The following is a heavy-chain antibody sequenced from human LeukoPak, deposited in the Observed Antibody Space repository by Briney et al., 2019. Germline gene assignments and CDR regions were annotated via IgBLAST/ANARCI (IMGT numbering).Heavy chain of an antibody. V-gene: IGHV3-23*01. CDR2: ISGSGSST. Sequence: GGSLRLSCAASGFTFRSYAMNWVRQAPGKGLEWVSVISGSGSSTYYADSVKGRFTISRDNSKNTLYLQMNSLRAEDTAVYYCATSFGPVIAAAGTGADWGXXTLVTVSX. CDR1: GFTFRSYA. D-gene: IGHD6-13*01. J-gene: IGHJ4*01. CDR3: ATSFGPVIAAAGTGAD.